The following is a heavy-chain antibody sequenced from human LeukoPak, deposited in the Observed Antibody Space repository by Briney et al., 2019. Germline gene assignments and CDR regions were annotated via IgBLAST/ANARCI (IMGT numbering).Heavy chain of an antibody. CDR1: GGSISSGGYY. CDR3: ARDNYDSRECHWGVFDY. Sequence: PSETLSLTCTVPGGSISSGGYYWSWIRQHPGKGLEWIGYTYYSGSTYYNPSLKSRVTISVDTSKNQFSLKLSSVTAADTAVYYWARDNYDSRECHWGVFDYWYQGNLVTVSS. V-gene: IGHV4-31*03. D-gene: IGHD3-22*01. J-gene: IGHJ4*02. CDR2: TYYSGST.